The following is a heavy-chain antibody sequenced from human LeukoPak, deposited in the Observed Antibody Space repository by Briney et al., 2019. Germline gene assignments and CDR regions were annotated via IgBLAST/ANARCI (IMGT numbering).Heavy chain of an antibody. CDR1: GFTFSRYW. V-gene: IGHV3-7*01. D-gene: IGHD3-22*01. Sequence: GSLRLSCAASGFTFSRYWMSWVRQAPGKGLEWVANIKEDGGEKYYVDSVKGRFTISRDNTKNSLLLQMNSLRAEDTAIYYCARDDYYSNADWGQGTLVTVSS. CDR2: IKEDGGEK. CDR3: ARDDYYSNAD. J-gene: IGHJ4*02.